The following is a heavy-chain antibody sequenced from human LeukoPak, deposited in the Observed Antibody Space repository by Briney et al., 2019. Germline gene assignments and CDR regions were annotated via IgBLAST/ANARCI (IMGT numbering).Heavy chain of an antibody. V-gene: IGHV4-59*01. CDR3: ARGYYYDSSGYYPPDY. CDR2: IYYSGST. J-gene: IGHJ4*02. CDR1: GGSISSYY. Sequence: SETLFLTCTVSGGSISSYYWSWIRQPPGKGLEWIGYIYYSGSTNYNPSLKSRVTISVDTSKNQFSLKLSSVTAADTAVYYCARGYYYDSSGYYPPDYWGQGTLVTVSS. D-gene: IGHD3-22*01.